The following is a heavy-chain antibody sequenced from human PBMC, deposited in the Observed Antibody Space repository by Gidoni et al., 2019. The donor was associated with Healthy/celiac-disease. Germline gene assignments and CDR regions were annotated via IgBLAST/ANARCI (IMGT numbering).Heavy chain of an antibody. D-gene: IGHD3-22*01. Sequence: QVQLQESGPGLVKPSGTLSLTCAVSGGSIRSSNWWSWVRQPPGKGLEWIVEIYHSGSTNYNPSLKSRVTISVDKSKNQFSLKLSSVTAADTAVYYCARAYYYDSSGSWYFDLWGRGTLVTVSS. CDR2: IYHSGST. V-gene: IGHV4-4*02. J-gene: IGHJ2*01. CDR1: GGSIRSSNW. CDR3: ARAYYYDSSGSWYFDL.